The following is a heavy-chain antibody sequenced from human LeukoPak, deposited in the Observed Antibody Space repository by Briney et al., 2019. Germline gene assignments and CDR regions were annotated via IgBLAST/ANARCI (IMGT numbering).Heavy chain of an antibody. J-gene: IGHJ4*02. CDR3: ARYRRGEAYYFDY. Sequence: SGTLSLTCTVSGGSISSYYWSWIRQPPGKGLEWIGYIYYSGSTNYNPSLKSRVTISVDTSKNQFSLKLSSVTAADTAVYYCARYRRGEAYYFDYWGQGTLVTVSS. CDR2: IYYSGST. CDR1: GGSISSYY. V-gene: IGHV4-59*01. D-gene: IGHD3-10*01.